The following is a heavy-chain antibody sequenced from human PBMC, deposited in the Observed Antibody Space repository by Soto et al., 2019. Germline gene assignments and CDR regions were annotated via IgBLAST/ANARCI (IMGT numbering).Heavy chain of an antibody. V-gene: IGHV4-34*01. CDR1: GGSFSGYY. D-gene: IGHD3-10*01. Sequence: QVQLQQWGAGLLKPSETLSLTCAVYGGSFSGYYWSWIRQPPGKGLEWIGEINHSGSTNYNPSLKSRVTISVDTSKNQFSLKLSSVTAADTAVYYCARGRDVLLWFGESTTWFDPWGQGTLVTVSS. CDR2: INHSGST. CDR3: ARGRDVLLWFGESTTWFDP. J-gene: IGHJ5*02.